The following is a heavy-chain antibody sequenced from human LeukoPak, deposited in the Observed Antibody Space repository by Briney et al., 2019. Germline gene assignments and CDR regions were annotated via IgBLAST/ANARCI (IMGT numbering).Heavy chain of an antibody. V-gene: IGHV3-23*01. J-gene: IGHJ4*02. CDR3: AKAPYDSSDYYFDY. D-gene: IGHD3-22*01. CDR1: GFTFSSYA. CDR2: ISGSGGST. Sequence: GGSLRLSCAASGFTFSSYAMSWVRQAPGKGLEWVSAISGSGGSTYYADSVKGRFTISRDNSKNTLYLQMNSLRAGDTAVYYCAKAPYDSSDYYFDYWGQGTLVTVSS.